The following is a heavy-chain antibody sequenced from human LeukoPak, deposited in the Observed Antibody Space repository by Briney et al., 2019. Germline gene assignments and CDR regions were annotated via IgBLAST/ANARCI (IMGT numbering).Heavy chain of an antibody. CDR1: GFTVSSNY. D-gene: IGHD3-16*01. CDR2: IYSGGST. V-gene: IGHV3-66*01. CDR3: ARTSLGSNDY. J-gene: IGHJ4*02. Sequence: PGGSLRLSCAASGFTVSSNYMSWVRQAPGRGLEWVSVIYSGGSTYYADSVKGRFTISRDNSKNTLYLQMNSLRAEDTAVYYCARTSLGSNDYCGQGTLVTVSS.